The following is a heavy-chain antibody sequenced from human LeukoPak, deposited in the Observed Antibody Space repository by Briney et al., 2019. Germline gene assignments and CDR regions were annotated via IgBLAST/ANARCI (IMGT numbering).Heavy chain of an antibody. Sequence: PSETLSLTCTVSGGSISSYYWSWIRQPPGKGLEWIGYIYYSGSTNYNPSLKSRVTISVDTSKNQFSLKLSSVTAADTAVYYCARHKTARLLEWLSIGGIDYWGQGTLVTVSS. CDR2: IYYSGST. V-gene: IGHV4-59*08. J-gene: IGHJ4*02. D-gene: IGHD3-3*01. CDR1: GGSISSYY. CDR3: ARHKTARLLEWLSIGGIDY.